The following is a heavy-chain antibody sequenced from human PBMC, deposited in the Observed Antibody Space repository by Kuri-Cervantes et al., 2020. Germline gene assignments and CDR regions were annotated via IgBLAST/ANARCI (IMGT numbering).Heavy chain of an antibody. Sequence: SVKVSCKASGGTFSSYTISWVRQAPGQGLEWMGRIIPILGIANYAQKFQGRVTITADESTSTAYMELSRLRSDDTAVYYCARDSGYDILTGYYRSCDYWGQGTLVTVSS. CDR1: GGTFSSYT. CDR2: IIPILGIA. V-gene: IGHV1-69*04. J-gene: IGHJ4*02. CDR3: ARDSGYDILTGYYRSCDY. D-gene: IGHD3-9*01.